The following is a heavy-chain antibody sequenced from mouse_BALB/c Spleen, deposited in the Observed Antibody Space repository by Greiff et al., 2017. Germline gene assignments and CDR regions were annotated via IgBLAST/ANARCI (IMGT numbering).Heavy chain of an antibody. J-gene: IGHJ2*01. CDR2: INPSNGRT. CDR1: GYTFTSYW. D-gene: IGHD2-4*01. V-gene: IGHV1S81*02. Sequence: QIQLQQPGAELVKPGASVKLSCKASGYTFTSYWMHWVKQRPGQGLEWIGEINPSNGRTNYNEKFKSKATLTVDKSSSTAYMQLSSLTSEDSAVYYCAGYDYGGDYWGQGTTLTDSS. CDR3: AGYDYGGDY.